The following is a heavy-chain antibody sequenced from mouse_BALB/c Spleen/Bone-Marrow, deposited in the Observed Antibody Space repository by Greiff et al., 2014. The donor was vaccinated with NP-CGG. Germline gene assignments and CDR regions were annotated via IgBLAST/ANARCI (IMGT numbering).Heavy chain of an antibody. D-gene: IGHD2-1*01. CDR1: GFTFSNYW. CDR2: IRLKSNNYAT. CDR3: TRIGNYDFDY. J-gene: IGHJ2*01. Sequence: EVNVVESGGGLVQPGGSMKLSCVASGFTFSNYWMNWVRQSPEKGLEWVAEIRLKSNNYATHYAESVKGRFTISRDDSKSSVYLQMNNLRAEDTGIYYCTRIGNYDFDYWGQGTTLTVSS. V-gene: IGHV6-6*02.